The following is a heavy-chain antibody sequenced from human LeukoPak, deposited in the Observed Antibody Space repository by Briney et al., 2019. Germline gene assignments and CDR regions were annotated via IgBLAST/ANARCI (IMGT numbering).Heavy chain of an antibody. V-gene: IGHV1-8*01. Sequence: VASVKVSFKASGYTFTRYDINWVRQAPGQGLEWLGWMNPNNGNTGYAQKFQGRVTMTRSTSIDTAYMELNTLTSDDTAAYYCARGFYYYGLDVWGQGTTVTVSS. CDR3: ARGFYYYGLDV. J-gene: IGHJ6*02. CDR2: MNPNNGNT. CDR1: GYTFTRYD.